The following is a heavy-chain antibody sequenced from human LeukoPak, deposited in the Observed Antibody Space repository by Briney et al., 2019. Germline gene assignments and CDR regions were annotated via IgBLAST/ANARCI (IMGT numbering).Heavy chain of an antibody. CDR2: IASSGGYM. CDR1: GFTFSNYG. J-gene: IGHJ4*02. Sequence: GGSLRLSCAASGFTFSNYGLSWVRQAPGKGLEWVSSIASSGGYMFYADSVKGRFIISRDNAKDSLYLQMNSLRVEDTAVYYCLRGDRRDYWGQGTLVTVSS. CDR3: LRGDRRDY. V-gene: IGHV3-21*06.